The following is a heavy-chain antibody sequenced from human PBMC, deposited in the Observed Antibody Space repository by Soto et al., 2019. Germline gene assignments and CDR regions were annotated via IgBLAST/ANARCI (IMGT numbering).Heavy chain of an antibody. Sequence: SGPTLVNPTQTLTLTCTFSGFSLSTSGMCVSWIRQPPGKALEWLARPDWDDDKYYSTSLKTRLTISKDTSKNQVVLTMTNMDPVDTATYYYARSYYPYYYYGMDVWGQGTTVTVSS. J-gene: IGHJ6*02. CDR1: GFSLSTSGMC. D-gene: IGHD1-26*01. CDR3: ARSYYPYYYYGMDV. V-gene: IGHV2-70*11. CDR2: PDWDDDK.